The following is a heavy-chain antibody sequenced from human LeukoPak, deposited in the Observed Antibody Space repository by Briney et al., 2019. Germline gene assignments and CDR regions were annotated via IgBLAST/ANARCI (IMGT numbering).Heavy chain of an antibody. D-gene: IGHD3-9*01. CDR2: IYYSGST. V-gene: IGHV4-59*01. J-gene: IGHJ3*02. CDR3: AGTHYDILTGYPEAFDI. CDR1: GGSISSYY. Sequence: SETLSLTCTVSGGSISSYYWSWIRQPPGKGLEWIGYIYYSGSTNYNPSLKSRVTISVDTSKNQFSLKLSSVTAADTAVYYCAGTHYDILTGYPEAFDIWGQGTMVTVSS.